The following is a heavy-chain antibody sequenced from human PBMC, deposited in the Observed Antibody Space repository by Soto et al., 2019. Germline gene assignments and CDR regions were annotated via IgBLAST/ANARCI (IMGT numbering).Heavy chain of an antibody. V-gene: IGHV1-18*04. Sequence: QVQLVQSGAEVKKPGASVKVSCKTSGYTFTSYSITWVRQAPGQGLEWMGRISAYNANTHYAQNLQGRVTMTTDTSTSTAYMELRSLRSDDTAVYHCARIQYTWFDPWGQGTLVTVSS. J-gene: IGHJ5*02. CDR1: GYTFTSYS. CDR2: ISAYNANT. CDR3: ARIQYTWFDP.